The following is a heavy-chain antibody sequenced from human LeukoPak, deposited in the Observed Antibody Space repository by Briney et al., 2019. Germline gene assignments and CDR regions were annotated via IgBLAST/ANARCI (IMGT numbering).Heavy chain of an antibody. CDR2: IYHSGST. CDR1: GYSISSGYY. J-gene: IGHJ4*02. D-gene: IGHD3-10*01. V-gene: IGHV4-38-2*02. CDR3: ARAPNYGSGSYYIDY. Sequence: PSETLSLTCTVSGYSISSGYYWGWIRQPPGKGLEWIGSIYHSGSTYYNPSLKSRVTISVDTSKNQFSLKLSSVTAADTAVYYCARAPNYGSGSYYIDYWGQGTLVTVSS.